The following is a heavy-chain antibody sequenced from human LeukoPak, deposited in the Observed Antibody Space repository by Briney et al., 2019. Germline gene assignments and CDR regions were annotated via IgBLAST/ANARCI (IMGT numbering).Heavy chain of an antibody. CDR2: IGTLHDT. Sequence: GGSLRLSCAASGFTFTTYDMHWVRQVIGKGLEWVSAIGTLHDTFYPDSVKGRFTISRDNAKNSLYLQMNSLRAEDTAVYYCARTYDFWSGYFLWGQGTLVTVSS. CDR1: GFTFTTYD. V-gene: IGHV3-13*01. CDR3: ARTYDFWSGYFL. J-gene: IGHJ4*02. D-gene: IGHD3-3*01.